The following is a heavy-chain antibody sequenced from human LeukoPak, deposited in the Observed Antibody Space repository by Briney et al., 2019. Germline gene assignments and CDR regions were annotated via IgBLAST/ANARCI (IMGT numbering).Heavy chain of an antibody. Sequence: VASVKVSSKASGYTFTSNDIKWVRQATGQGLEWLGWMNPNSGKTGYAQNFPGRVTLTRDTSIDTACMELKRLRYEATAVDSCARDYYDSKRSSFDPWGQGTLVTVSS. V-gene: IGHV1-8*01. J-gene: IGHJ5*02. CDR2: MNPNSGKT. CDR3: ARDYYDSKRSSFDP. D-gene: IGHD3-16*01. CDR1: GYTFTSND.